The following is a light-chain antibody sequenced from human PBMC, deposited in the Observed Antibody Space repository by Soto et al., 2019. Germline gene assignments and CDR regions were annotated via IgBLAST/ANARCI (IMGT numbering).Light chain of an antibody. CDR2: EVS. V-gene: IGLV2-14*01. J-gene: IGLJ1*01. Sequence: QSALSQPASVSGSPGQSITISCTGTSSDVGGYNYVSWYQQHPGKAPKLVIYEVSNRPSGVSNRFSGSKSGTTASLTISGLLAEDEADYYCSSYEAWSTPHVFGTGTKLTVL. CDR1: SSDVGGYNY. CDR3: SSYEAWSTPHV.